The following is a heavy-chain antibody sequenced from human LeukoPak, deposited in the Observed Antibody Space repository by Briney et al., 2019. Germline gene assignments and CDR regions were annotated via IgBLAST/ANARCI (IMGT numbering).Heavy chain of an antibody. D-gene: IGHD3-22*01. V-gene: IGHV3-23*01. CDR3: TKYRGRYYDSSGYYWGYYFDS. CDR1: GFTFSNYA. Sequence: GGSLRLSCAASGFTFSNYAVNWVRQAPGKGLEWVSTITGSGGSTFYADSVKGRFTISRDNSMDTLYLQMSSLRAEDTAVYYCTKYRGRYYDSSGYYWGYYFDSWGQGILVTVST. CDR2: ITGSGGST. J-gene: IGHJ4*02.